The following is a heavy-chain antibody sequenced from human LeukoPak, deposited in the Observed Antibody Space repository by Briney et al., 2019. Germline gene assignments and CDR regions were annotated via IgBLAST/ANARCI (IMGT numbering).Heavy chain of an antibody. CDR2: IYSGGST. Sequence: GGSLRLSCAVSGLTFSSSWMDWVRQAPGKGLEWVSVIYSGGSTYYADSVKGRFTISRDNSKNTLYLQMNSLRAEDTAVYYCARGYSYGKGYFQHWGQGTLVTVSS. V-gene: IGHV3-53*01. J-gene: IGHJ1*01. CDR1: GLTFSSSW. CDR3: ARGYSYGKGYFQH. D-gene: IGHD5-18*01.